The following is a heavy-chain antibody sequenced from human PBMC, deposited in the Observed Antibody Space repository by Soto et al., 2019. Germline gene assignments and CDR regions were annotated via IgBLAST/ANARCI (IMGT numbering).Heavy chain of an antibody. CDR2: INPNSGGT. D-gene: IGHD1-20*01. V-gene: IGHV1-2*02. J-gene: IGHJ5*02. Sequence: ASVKVSCKASGYTFTGYYIYWMGQGPGQGLEWMGWINPNSGGTKYAQKFQGRVTLAGDTSISTAYMELSGLRSDDTAVYYCTRRYNWNDYYFDPWGQGTLVTVSS. CDR3: TRRYNWNDYYFDP. CDR1: GYTFTGYY.